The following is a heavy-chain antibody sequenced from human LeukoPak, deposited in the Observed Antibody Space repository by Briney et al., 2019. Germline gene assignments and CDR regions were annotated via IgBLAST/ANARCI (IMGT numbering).Heavy chain of an antibody. CDR1: GYTFTSYG. CDR3: ARDGLYSGSYVA. CDR2: IIPIFGTA. D-gene: IGHD1-26*01. Sequence: SVKVSCKASGYTFTSYGISWVRQAPGQGLEWMGGIIPIFGTANYAQKFQGRVTITADESTSTAYMELSSLRSEDTAVYYCARDGLYSGSYVAWGQGTLVTVSS. V-gene: IGHV1-69*13. J-gene: IGHJ5*02.